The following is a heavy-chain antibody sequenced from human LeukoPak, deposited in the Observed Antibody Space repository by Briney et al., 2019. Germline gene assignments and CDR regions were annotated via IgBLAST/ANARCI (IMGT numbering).Heavy chain of an antibody. D-gene: IGHD1/OR15-1a*01. CDR2: TYYRSKWYN. J-gene: IGHJ4*02. CDR3: ARDAGTVVAVKMFDY. CDR1: GDSVSNNSAA. Sequence: SPTLSLTCAISGDSVSNNSAAWNWLRQSPSRGLEWLGRTYYRSKWYNDYAVSVKSRITINPDTSKNQFSLQLNSVTPEDTAVYYCARDAGTVVAVKMFDYWGQGTLVTVSS. V-gene: IGHV6-1*01.